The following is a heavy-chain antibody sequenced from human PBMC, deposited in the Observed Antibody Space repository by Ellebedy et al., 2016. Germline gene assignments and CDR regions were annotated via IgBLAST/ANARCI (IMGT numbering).Heavy chain of an antibody. CDR1: GGSFSGYS. CDR3: AKQKRKVGANVDWFDP. CDR2: INHSGST. J-gene: IGHJ5*02. Sequence: SETLSLTCAVYGGSFSGYSWSWIRQPPGKGLEWIGEINHSGSTNYNPYLKSRVTISVDTSKNQFSLKLRSVTAADTAVYYCAKQKRKVGANVDWFDPWGQGTLVTVSS. D-gene: IGHD1-26*01. V-gene: IGHV4-34*01.